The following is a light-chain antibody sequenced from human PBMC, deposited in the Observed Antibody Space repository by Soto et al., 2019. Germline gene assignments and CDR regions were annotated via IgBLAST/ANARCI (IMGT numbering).Light chain of an antibody. CDR1: QSVSSSY. V-gene: IGKV3-20*01. Sequence: EIVLTQSPGTLSLSPGERATLSCRASQSVSSSYLAWYQQKPGQAPRLLIYGASSRATGIPDRFSGGGSGTDFTLTISRLEPEDFGVYYCQQYHDSPRMFGQGTKVDIK. CDR2: GAS. J-gene: IGKJ1*01. CDR3: QQYHDSPRM.